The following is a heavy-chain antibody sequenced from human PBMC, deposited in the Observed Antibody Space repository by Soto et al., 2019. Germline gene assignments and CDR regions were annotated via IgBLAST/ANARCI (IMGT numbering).Heavy chain of an antibody. CDR1: GFTFSTYT. J-gene: IGHJ5*02. D-gene: IGHD3-3*01. CDR2: IIQSGET. CDR3: ARHGIPIFGAAILRGFDP. V-gene: IGHV3-23*01. Sequence: GGSLRLSCAASGFTFSTYTMSWVRQAPGEGLEWVSGIIQSGETFYADSVKGRFTISRDNSNNMLYLQIHSLRADDTAVYYCARHGIPIFGAAILRGFDPRGQGTLVTVPS.